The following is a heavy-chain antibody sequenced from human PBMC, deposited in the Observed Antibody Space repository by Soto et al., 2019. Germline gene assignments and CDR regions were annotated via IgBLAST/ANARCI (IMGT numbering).Heavy chain of an antibody. V-gene: IGHV3-23*01. CDR2: IIGSGGST. J-gene: IGHJ6*02. CDR3: AKGQGRYYDSSGYRTSISPPHYYYYYGMDV. Sequence: XGSLILSCAASGFTFSSYAMSWVRQAPGKGLDWVSAIIGSGGSTYYADSVKGRFTISRDNSKNTLYLQMNSLRAEDTAVYYCAKGQGRYYDSSGYRTSISPPHYYYYYGMDVWGQGTTVTVSS. D-gene: IGHD3-22*01. CDR1: GFTFSSYA.